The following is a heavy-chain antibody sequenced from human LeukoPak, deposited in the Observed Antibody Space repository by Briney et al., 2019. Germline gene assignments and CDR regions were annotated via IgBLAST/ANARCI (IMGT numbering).Heavy chain of an antibody. CDR1: GFTFSSYA. CDR2: FSFNGEST. Sequence: GGSLRLSCAASGFTFSSYAMTWVRQAPGKGLEWVSCFSFNGESTYYADSAKGRFTISRDNSKNTLYLQMNSLRAEDAAVYYCAKAPVTTCSGAYCYPFDYWGQGTLVTVSS. CDR3: AKAPVTTCSGAYCYPFDY. V-gene: IGHV3-23*01. D-gene: IGHD2-21*01. J-gene: IGHJ4*02.